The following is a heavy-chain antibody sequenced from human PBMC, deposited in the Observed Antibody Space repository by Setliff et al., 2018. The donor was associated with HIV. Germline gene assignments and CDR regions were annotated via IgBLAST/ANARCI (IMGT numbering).Heavy chain of an antibody. J-gene: IGHJ6*03. CDR1: GYTFTGYY. D-gene: IGHD2-2*01. Sequence: GASVKVSCKASGYTFTGYYMHWVRQAPGQGLEWMGRINPYSGDTNYAQKFQGRVTMTRDTSITTAYMELSRLRSDDTAVYYCARGSTAFNYYYYYMDVWGKGTTVTVS. CDR3: ARGSTAFNYYYYYMDV. CDR2: INPYSGDT. V-gene: IGHV1-2*06.